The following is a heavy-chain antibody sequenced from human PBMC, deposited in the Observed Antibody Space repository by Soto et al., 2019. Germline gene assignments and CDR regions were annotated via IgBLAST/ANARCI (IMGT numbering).Heavy chain of an antibody. D-gene: IGHD2-15*01. Sequence: PGGSLRLSSAASGFTFSHFAMNWVRHGPGEGLEWISGISGSGSSTHDADSVKGRFTISRDNAKNSLYLQMNSLRDEDTAVYYCARCASGGYYNYYAMDVWGQGTTVTVSS. CDR3: ARCASGGYYNYYAMDV. J-gene: IGHJ6*02. CDR1: GFTFSHFA. CDR2: ISGSGSST. V-gene: IGHV3-48*02.